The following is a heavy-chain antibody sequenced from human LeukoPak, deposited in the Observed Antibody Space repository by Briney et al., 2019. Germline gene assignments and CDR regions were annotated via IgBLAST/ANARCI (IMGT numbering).Heavy chain of an antibody. Sequence: GGSLRLSCAASGFTFSSYSMNCVRQAPGKGLEWVSSISSSSSYTYYADSVKGRFTISRDNAKNSLYLQMNSLRAEDTAVYYCARMMIAAAPFDYWGQGTLVTVSS. CDR3: ARMMIAAAPFDY. J-gene: IGHJ4*02. CDR2: ISSSSSYT. V-gene: IGHV3-21*01. CDR1: GFTFSSYS. D-gene: IGHD6-13*01.